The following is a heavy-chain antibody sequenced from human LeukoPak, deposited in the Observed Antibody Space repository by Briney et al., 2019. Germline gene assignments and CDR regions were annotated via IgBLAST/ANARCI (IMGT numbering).Heavy chain of an antibody. D-gene: IGHD6-19*01. V-gene: IGHV3-23*01. CDR1: GFTFSSYA. J-gene: IGHJ6*02. CDR2: ISGSGGST. Sequence: GGSLRLSCAASGFTFSSYAMSWVRQAPGKGLEWVSAISGSGGSTYYADSVKGRFTISRDNSKNTLYLQMNSLRAEDTAVYYCAKDTLEQWLVPDYYYYGMDVWGQGTTVTVSS. CDR3: AKDTLEQWLVPDYYYYGMDV.